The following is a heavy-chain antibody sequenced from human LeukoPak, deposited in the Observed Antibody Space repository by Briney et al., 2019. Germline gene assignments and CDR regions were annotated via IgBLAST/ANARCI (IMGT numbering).Heavy chain of an antibody. CDR1: GYTFTSYD. J-gene: IGHJ4*02. Sequence: GASVKVSCKASGYTFTSYDINWVRQATGQGLEWTGWMNPNSGNTGYAQKFQGRVTITRNTSISTAYMELSSLRSEDTAVYYCARRVDYGDYYDYWGQGTLVTVSS. V-gene: IGHV1-8*03. D-gene: IGHD4-17*01. CDR3: ARRVDYGDYYDY. CDR2: MNPNSGNT.